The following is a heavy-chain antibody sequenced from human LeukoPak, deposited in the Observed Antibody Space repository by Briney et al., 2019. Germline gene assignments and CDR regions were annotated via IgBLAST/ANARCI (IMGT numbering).Heavy chain of an antibody. Sequence: ASVKVSCKASGYTLTGSYMHWVRQAPGQGLEWMGWISSYNGNTNYAPKFQGRVTMTTDTSTSTAYMELRSLRSDDTAVYYCARGETTWYTSADYWGQGTLVIVSS. CDR2: ISSYNGNT. D-gene: IGHD1-1*01. J-gene: IGHJ4*02. V-gene: IGHV1-18*04. CDR3: ARGETTWYTSADY. CDR1: GYTLTGSY.